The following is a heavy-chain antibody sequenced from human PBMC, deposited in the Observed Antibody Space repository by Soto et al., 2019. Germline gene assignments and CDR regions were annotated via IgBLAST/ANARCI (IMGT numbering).Heavy chain of an antibody. V-gene: IGHV3-48*02. CDR1: GFSFSDYS. CDR3: ARLPKGSLVTA. CDR2: ISSSGDDI. J-gene: IGHJ4*02. Sequence: VQLLESGGGLVYPGASLRLSCETSGFSFSDYSMNWVRQAPGKGLQWVSYISSSGDDIHYADSVKGRFTVSRDNAKNTLFIQMKSLRDDDSAIYYCARLPKGSLVTAWGQGALVTVSS. D-gene: IGHD2-21*02.